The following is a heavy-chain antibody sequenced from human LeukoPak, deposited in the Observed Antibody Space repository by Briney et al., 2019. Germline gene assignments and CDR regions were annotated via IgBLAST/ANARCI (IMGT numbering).Heavy chain of an antibody. J-gene: IGHJ2*01. CDR2: IHYSGGP. CDR3: ARRIQLWSYWYVDL. V-gene: IGHV4-59*01. D-gene: IGHD5-18*01. CDR1: GDSITSDF. Sequence: SEALSLTCTVSGDSITSDFWSWIRQPPGKGLEGIGYIHYSGGPNFNPSLKRRVTMSVETSKNQFSLKLSTVTAEDTAVYHCARRIQLWSYWYVDLWGRGTLVTASS.